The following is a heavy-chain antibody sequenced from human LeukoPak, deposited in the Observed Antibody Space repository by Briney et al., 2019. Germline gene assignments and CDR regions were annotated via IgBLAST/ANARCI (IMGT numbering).Heavy chain of an antibody. J-gene: IGHJ4*02. Sequence: PGGSLRLSCAASGFTFSNFAMTWVRQAPGKGLEWVSSIVGSSSTYYADSLKGRFTISRDNAKNSLYLQMNSLRAEDTAVYYCARGRYCSGGTCYFDYWGQGTLVTVSS. CDR3: ARGRYCSGGTCYFDY. CDR1: GFTFSNFA. V-gene: IGHV3-21*01. D-gene: IGHD2-15*01. CDR2: IVGSSST.